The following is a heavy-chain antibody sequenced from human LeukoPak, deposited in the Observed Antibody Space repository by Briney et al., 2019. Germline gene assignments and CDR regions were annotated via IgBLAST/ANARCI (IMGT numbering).Heavy chain of an antibody. CDR2: INSDGSST. CDR3: ARIPGYSYGNDGVDFDY. Sequence: GGSLRLSCAASGFTFSSYWMHWVRQVPGKGLLWFSRINSDGSSTSYADSVKGRFTISRDNAKNTLYLQMNSLRAEDTAVYYCARIPGYSYGNDGVDFDYWGQGTLVTVSS. D-gene: IGHD5-18*01. CDR1: GFTFSSYW. V-gene: IGHV3-74*01. J-gene: IGHJ4*02.